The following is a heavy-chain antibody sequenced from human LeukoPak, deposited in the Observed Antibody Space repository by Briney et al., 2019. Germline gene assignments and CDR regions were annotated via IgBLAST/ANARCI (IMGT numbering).Heavy chain of an antibody. V-gene: IGHV3-23*01. D-gene: IGHD3-22*01. CDR3: AKDKRRITMMGLIAY. J-gene: IGHJ4*02. Sequence: GGSLRLSCAPSGFTFSSYAMSWVRQAPGKGLEWVSAISGSGGSTYYADSVKGRFTISRDNSKNTLYLQMNSLRAEDTAVYYCAKDKRRITMMGLIAYWGQGTLVTVSS. CDR2: ISGSGGST. CDR1: GFTFSSYA.